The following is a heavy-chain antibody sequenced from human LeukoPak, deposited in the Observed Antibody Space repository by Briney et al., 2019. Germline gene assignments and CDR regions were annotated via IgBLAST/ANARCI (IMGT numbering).Heavy chain of an antibody. CDR1: GYSFTNYW. CDR3: ARRDSSSWYFDY. J-gene: IGHJ4*02. Sequence: GESLKISCKGSGYSFTNYWIGWVHLMPGKGLEWMGIIYPGDSDIRYSPSFQGQVTISADKSISTAYLQWSSLKASDSAMYFCARRDSSSWYFDYWGQGTLVTVSS. V-gene: IGHV5-51*07. D-gene: IGHD6-13*01. CDR2: IYPGDSDI.